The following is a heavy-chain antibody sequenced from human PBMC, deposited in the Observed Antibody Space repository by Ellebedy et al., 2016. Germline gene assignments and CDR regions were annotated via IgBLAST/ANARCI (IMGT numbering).Heavy chain of an antibody. CDR2: IYYSGST. CDR3: AKAPGGYYYYMDV. Sequence: SETLSLXCTVSGGSISSYYWSWIRQPPGKGLEWIGYIYYSGSTNYNPSLKSRVTISVDTSKNQFSLKLSSVTAADTAVYYCAKAPGGYYYYMDVWGKGTTVTVSS. CDR1: GGSISSYY. J-gene: IGHJ6*03. D-gene: IGHD2-15*01. V-gene: IGHV4-59*13.